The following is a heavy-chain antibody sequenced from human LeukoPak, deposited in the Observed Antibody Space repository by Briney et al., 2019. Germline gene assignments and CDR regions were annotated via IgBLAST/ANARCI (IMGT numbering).Heavy chain of an antibody. CDR2: LSYVGINP. Sequence: GGSLRLSCAASGFTFNTYAMAWVRQAPGKGLEWVATLSYVGINPYYADSVKGRFTISRDNFRNTLYLQMTSLRPEDTAVYYCVKLGATSSFVKLGAASAFEYYYGVDFWGQGTTVTVSS. CDR3: VKLGATSSFVKLGAASAFEYYYGVDF. V-gene: IGHV3-30*14. J-gene: IGHJ6*02. CDR1: GFTFNTYA. D-gene: IGHD3-16*01.